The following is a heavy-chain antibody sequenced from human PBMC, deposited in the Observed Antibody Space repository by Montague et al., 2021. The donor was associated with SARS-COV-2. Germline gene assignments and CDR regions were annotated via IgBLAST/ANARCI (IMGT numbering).Heavy chain of an antibody. CDR2: IDWDDDK. J-gene: IGHJ5*02. V-gene: IGHV2-70*11. D-gene: IGHD6-13*01. Sequence: PALVKPTQTLTLTCTFSGFSLSTSGMCVNWIRQPPGKALEWLARIDWDDDKYYSTSLKTRLTISKDTSKNQVILTMTNMDPVDTATYYCARILVAAAGSPFDPWGQGTLVTVSS. CDR1: GFSLSTSGMC. CDR3: ARILVAAAGSPFDP.